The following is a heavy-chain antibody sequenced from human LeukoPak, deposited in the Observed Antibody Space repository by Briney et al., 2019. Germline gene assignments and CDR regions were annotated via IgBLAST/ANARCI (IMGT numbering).Heavy chain of an antibody. CDR1: GGSMSSGTYY. Sequence: SQTLSLTCTVSGGSMSSGTYYWSWIRQPAGEGLEWIGRIYSSGRTHYSPSLESRVAISVDTSKNRFSLRLSSVTAADTAVYYCARDLGGSYSSETWFDPWGQGTLVTVSS. J-gene: IGHJ5*02. D-gene: IGHD1-26*01. CDR3: ARDLGGSYSSETWFDP. CDR2: IYSSGRT. V-gene: IGHV4-61*02.